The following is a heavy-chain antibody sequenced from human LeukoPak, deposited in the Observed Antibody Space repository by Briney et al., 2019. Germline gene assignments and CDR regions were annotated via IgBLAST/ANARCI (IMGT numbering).Heavy chain of an antibody. Sequence: SETLSLTCAVYNGSFSAYYWSWIRQPPGKGLEWIGEINHSGSTNYNPSLKSRVTISVDTSKNQFSLKLSSVTAADTAVYYCARHFIQLWPKLGEFDYWGQGTLVTVSS. CDR2: INHSGST. D-gene: IGHD5-18*01. J-gene: IGHJ4*02. CDR3: ARHFIQLWPKLGEFDY. CDR1: NGSFSAYY. V-gene: IGHV4-34*01.